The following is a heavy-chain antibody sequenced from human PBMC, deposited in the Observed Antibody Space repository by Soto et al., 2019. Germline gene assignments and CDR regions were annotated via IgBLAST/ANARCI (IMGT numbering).Heavy chain of an antibody. CDR2: IYSGGAT. D-gene: IGHD2-21*01. J-gene: IGHJ6*02. Sequence: GGSLRLSCAAAGFSVSTSHITWVRQAPGKGLEWVSVIYSGGATHYAVSVKGRFIISRDKSKNTVDLQMNSLRAEDTAVYYCARGDGGGYYYYGMDVWGQGTTVTVSS. CDR3: ARGDGGGYYYYGMDV. CDR1: GFSVSTSH. V-gene: IGHV3-53*01.